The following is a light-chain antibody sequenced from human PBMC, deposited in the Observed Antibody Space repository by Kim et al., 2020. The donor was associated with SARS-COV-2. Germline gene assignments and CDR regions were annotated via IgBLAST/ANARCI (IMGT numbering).Light chain of an antibody. J-gene: IGKJ2*01. V-gene: IGKV3-20*01. CDR3: QQYSSSPYT. CDR1: QSVTSNY. Sequence: EIVLTQSPGTLSLSPGERIILSCRASQSVTSNYFAWYQQKPGQAPRLLIYGASYRATGIPDRFSGSGSGTDFTLTITRLEPEDFAVYFCQQYSSSPYTFGQGTKLEI. CDR2: GAS.